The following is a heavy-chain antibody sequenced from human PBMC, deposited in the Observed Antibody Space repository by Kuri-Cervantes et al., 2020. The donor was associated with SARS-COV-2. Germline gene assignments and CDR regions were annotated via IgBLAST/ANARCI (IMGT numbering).Heavy chain of an antibody. CDR1: GGSISSSSYY. V-gene: IGHV4-61*05. CDR3: ARHPSIVATTLSWFDP. D-gene: IGHD5-12*01. J-gene: IGHJ5*02. Sequence: SETLSLTCTVSGGSISSSSYYWSWIRQPPGKGLEWIGYIYYSGSTNYNPSLKSRVTISVDTSKNQFSLKLSSVTATDTAVYYCARHPSIVATTLSWFDPWGQGTLVTVYS. CDR2: IYYSGST.